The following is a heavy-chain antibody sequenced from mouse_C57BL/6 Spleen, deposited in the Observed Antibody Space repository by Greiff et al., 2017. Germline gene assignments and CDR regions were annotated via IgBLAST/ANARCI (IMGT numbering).Heavy chain of an antibody. V-gene: IGHV1-81*01. Sequence: QVQLQQSGAELARPGASVKLSCKASGYTFTSYGISWVKQRTGQGLEWIGEIYPRSGNTYYNEKFKGKATLTADKSSSTAYMELRSLTSEDSAVYFCAAQASYYFDYWGQGTTLTVSS. J-gene: IGHJ2*01. CDR3: AAQASYYFDY. CDR1: GYTFTSYG. CDR2: IYPRSGNT. D-gene: IGHD3-2*02.